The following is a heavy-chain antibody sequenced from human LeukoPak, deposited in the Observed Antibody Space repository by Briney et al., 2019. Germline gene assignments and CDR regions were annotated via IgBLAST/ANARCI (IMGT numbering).Heavy chain of an antibody. V-gene: IGHV3-33*06. J-gene: IGHJ4*02. D-gene: IGHD6-13*01. CDR3: AKDGYSSSWYANDY. Sequence: GGSLRLSCAASGFTFSSYGMHWVRQAPGKGLEWVAVIWYDGSNKYYADSVRGRFTISRDNSKNTLYLQMNSLRAEDTAVYYCAKDGYSSSWYANDYWGQGTLVTVSS. CDR1: GFTFSSYG. CDR2: IWYDGSNK.